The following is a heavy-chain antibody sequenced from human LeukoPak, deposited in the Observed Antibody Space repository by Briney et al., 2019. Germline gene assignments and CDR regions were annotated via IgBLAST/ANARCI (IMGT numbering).Heavy chain of an antibody. D-gene: IGHD3-10*01. CDR3: ARGRGNYYGSGSYYYYYYMDV. CDR1: GGSISSYY. Sequence: SETLSLTCTVSGGSISSYYWSWIRQPPGKGLEWIGYIYYSGSTNYNPSLKSRVTISVDTSKNQFSLKLSSVTAADTAVYYCARGRGNYYGSGSYYYYYYMDVWGKGTTVTVSS. J-gene: IGHJ6*03. V-gene: IGHV4-59*01. CDR2: IYYSGST.